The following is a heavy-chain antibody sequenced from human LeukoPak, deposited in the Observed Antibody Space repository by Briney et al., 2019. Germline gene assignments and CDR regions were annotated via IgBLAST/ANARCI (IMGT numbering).Heavy chain of an antibody. J-gene: IGHJ6*03. CDR3: ASHYCSSTSCYSIYYHYMDG. Sequence: SETLSLTCTVSGGSISSSSYYWGWIRQPPGKGLEWIGSIYYSGSTYYNPSLKSRVTISVDTSKNQFSLKLSSVTAADTAVYYCASHYCSSTSCYSIYYHYMDGWGKGTTVTVSS. CDR1: GGSISSSSYY. CDR2: IYYSGST. D-gene: IGHD2-2*01. V-gene: IGHV4-39*01.